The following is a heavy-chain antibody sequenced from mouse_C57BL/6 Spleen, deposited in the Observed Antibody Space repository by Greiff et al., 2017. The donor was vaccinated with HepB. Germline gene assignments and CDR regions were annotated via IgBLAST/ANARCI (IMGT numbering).Heavy chain of an antibody. CDR2: IDPETGGT. Sequence: QVHVKQSGAELVRPGASVTLSCKASGYTFTDYEMHWVKQTPVHGLEWIGAIDPETGGTAYNQKFKGKAILTADKSSSTAYMELRSLTSEDSAVYYCTRILRFPWFAYWGQGTLVTVSA. J-gene: IGHJ3*01. D-gene: IGHD1-1*01. V-gene: IGHV1-15*01. CDR3: TRILRFPWFAY. CDR1: GYTFTDYE.